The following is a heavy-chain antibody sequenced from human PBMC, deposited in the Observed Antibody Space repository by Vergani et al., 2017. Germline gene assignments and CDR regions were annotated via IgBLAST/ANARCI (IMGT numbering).Heavy chain of an antibody. CDR3: ARLSYDTTPYLQGGYDC. CDR1: SFKLGDYG. D-gene: IGHD3-22*01. V-gene: IGHV3-23*04. Sequence: VQLVESWGGVVQPGRSLRLSCTPSSFKLGDYGMHWVRQAPGRGLEWVSAISARYPSTYYADSVKGRFTISRDNSKNMLYLQMNSLRAEDTAVYYCARLSYDTTPYLQGGYDCWGQGTLVSVSS. J-gene: IGHJ4*02. CDR2: ISARYPST.